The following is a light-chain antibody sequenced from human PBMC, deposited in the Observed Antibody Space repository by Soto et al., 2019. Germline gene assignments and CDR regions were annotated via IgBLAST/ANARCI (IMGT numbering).Light chain of an antibody. Sequence: DIQMTQSPSYVSASVGDRATITCRASQGIKNWLAWYQQKPGKAPNLLIYTGSSLQSGVPSRFSGSGSGTDFTLTINSLRPEDFATYYCQQAASFPITFGQGTRLEIK. CDR1: QGIKNW. CDR3: QQAASFPIT. J-gene: IGKJ5*01. CDR2: TGS. V-gene: IGKV1-12*01.